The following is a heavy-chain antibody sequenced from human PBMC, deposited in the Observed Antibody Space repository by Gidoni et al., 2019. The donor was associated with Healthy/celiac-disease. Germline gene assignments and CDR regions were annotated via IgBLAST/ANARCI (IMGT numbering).Heavy chain of an antibody. V-gene: IGHV3-15*01. CDR2: IKSKIDGGKK. J-gene: IGHJ1*01. CDR1: GFTFINAW. Sequence: EVQLVESGGGLEKPGGSLRLSCAASGFTFINAWMSWVRQAPGKGVEWVGRIKSKIDGGKKDYAAPVKGRFTISRDDSKNTLYLQMNSLKTEDTAVYYCTTDGLGDYWQHWGQGTLVTVSS. CDR3: TTDGLGDYWQH. D-gene: IGHD3-16*01.